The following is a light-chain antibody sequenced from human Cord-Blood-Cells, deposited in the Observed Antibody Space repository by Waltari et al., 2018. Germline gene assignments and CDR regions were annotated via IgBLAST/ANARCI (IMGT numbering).Light chain of an antibody. Sequence: QSVLTQPPSVSGAPGQRVTISCTGSSSNIGAGYDVHWYQQLPGTAPKPLIYGNSNRPSWVPDRFSGSKSGTSASRAITELQAEDEADYYCQSYDSSLSGSVFGGGTKLTVL. CDR3: QSYDSSLSGSV. CDR1: SSNIGAGYD. CDR2: GNS. J-gene: IGLJ2*01. V-gene: IGLV1-40*01.